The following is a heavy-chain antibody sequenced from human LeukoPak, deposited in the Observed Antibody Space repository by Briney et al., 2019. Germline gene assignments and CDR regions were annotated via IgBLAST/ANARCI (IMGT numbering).Heavy chain of an antibody. CDR3: ASRSRAYNAFDI. CDR2: IHSGGST. CDR1: GFTVSSNY. J-gene: IGHJ3*02. Sequence: PGRSLRLSCAASGFTVSSNYMSWVRQAPGKGLEWVSVIHSGGSTYYADSVKGRFTISRDNSKNTLYLQMDSLRAEDSAVYYCASRSRAYNAFDIWGQGTMVTVSS. V-gene: IGHV3-53*01. D-gene: IGHD3-16*01.